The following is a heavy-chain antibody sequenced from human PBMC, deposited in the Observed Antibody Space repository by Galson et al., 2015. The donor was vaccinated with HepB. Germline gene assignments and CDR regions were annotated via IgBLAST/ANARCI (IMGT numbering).Heavy chain of an antibody. CDR3: VRDREVPGGGYWFDP. CDR2: IKEDGSEK. D-gene: IGHD2-2*01. Sequence: SLRLSCAASGFTFSTYWMSWVRQAPGKGLEWVANIKEDGSEKYYVDSVKGRFTISRDNAKNSVWLQMNSLRAEDTAVYYCVRDREVPGGGYWFDPWGQGTLVTVSS. CDR1: GFTFSTYW. J-gene: IGHJ5*02. V-gene: IGHV3-7*01.